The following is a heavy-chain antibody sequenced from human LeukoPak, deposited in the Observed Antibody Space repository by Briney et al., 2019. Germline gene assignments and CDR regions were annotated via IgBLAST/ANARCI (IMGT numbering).Heavy chain of an antibody. CDR1: GYTFSGYY. D-gene: IGHD1-1*01. CDR3: ARYNWNDVVSALDS. J-gene: IGHJ4*02. V-gene: IGHV1-2*02. Sequence: ASVRVSCKASGYTFSGYYIHWVRQAPGQGLECMGWINPNNGATNYAQKFQGGVTMNRDTSITTFYMEVSSLTSDDTAVFYCARYNWNDVVSALDSWGQGTLVTVSS. CDR2: INPNNGAT.